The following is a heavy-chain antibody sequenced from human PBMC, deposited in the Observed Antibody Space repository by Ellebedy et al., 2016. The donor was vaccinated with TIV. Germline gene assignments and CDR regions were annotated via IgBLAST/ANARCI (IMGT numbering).Heavy chain of an antibody. J-gene: IGHJ5*02. D-gene: IGHD3-10*01. CDR2: IFDTGST. V-gene: IGHV4-39*01. Sequence: SETLSLTCTVSSGSISGSDFYWGWIRQPPGKGLEWIGNIFDTGSTYYNPSLKSRVTISVDTSKNQFSLKLTSVTVADTAVYYCARWFGELLYVRWFDPWGQGTLVTVSS. CDR1: SGSISGSDFY. CDR3: ARWFGELLYVRWFDP.